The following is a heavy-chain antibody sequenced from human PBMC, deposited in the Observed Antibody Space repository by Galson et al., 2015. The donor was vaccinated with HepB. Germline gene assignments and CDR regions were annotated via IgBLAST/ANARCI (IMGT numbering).Heavy chain of an antibody. CDR2: IIPIFGTA. CDR3: ARGGYDFPNWFDP. J-gene: IGHJ5*02. CDR1: GGTFSSYA. V-gene: IGHV1-69*13. Sequence: SVKVSCKASGGTFSSYAISWVRQAPGQGLEWMGGIIPIFGTANYAQKFQGRVTITADESTSTAYMELSSLRSEDTAVYYCARGGYDFPNWFDPWGQGTLVTVSS. D-gene: IGHD5-12*01.